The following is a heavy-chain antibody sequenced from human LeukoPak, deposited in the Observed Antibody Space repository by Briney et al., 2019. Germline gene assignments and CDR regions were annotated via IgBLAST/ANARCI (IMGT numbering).Heavy chain of an antibody. V-gene: IGHV1-69*13. Sequence: SVKVSCKASGGTFSSYAISWVRQAPGQGLECMGGIIPIFGTANYAQKFQGRVTITADESTSTAYMELSSLRSEDTAVYDCARGRSYSNYGRWFDPWGQGTLVTVSS. J-gene: IGHJ5*02. CDR3: ARGRSYSNYGRWFDP. CDR2: IIPIFGTA. CDR1: GGTFSSYA. D-gene: IGHD4-11*01.